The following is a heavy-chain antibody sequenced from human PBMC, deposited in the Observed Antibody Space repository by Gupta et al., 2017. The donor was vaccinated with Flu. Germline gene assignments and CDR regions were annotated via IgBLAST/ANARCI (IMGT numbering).Heavy chain of an antibody. CDR3: ARDRGWLQHDD. Sequence: GRFTISRDNAKNSLYLQINSLRAEDTAVYYCARDRGWLQHDDWGQGTLVTVSS. D-gene: IGHD5-12*01. V-gene: IGHV3-11*06. J-gene: IGHJ4*02.